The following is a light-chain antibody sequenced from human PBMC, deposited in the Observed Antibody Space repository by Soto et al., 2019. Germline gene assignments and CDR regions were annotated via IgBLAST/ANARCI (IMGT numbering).Light chain of an antibody. Sequence: EIVMTQSPATLSLSPGERATLSCRASQSVRNNLAWYQQKPGQAPRLLIYGASTRATGIPARFSGSGSGTEFTLTISSLQSEDFAVYYCQQYNNWPPMYTFGQGTKLDIK. CDR1: QSVRNN. J-gene: IGKJ2*01. CDR2: GAS. CDR3: QQYNNWPPMYT. V-gene: IGKV3-15*01.